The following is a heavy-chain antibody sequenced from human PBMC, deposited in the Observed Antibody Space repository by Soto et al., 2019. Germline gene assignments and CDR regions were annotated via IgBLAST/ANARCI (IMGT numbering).Heavy chain of an antibody. D-gene: IGHD3-10*01. CDR1: GFTFSSYG. V-gene: IGHV3-30*18. J-gene: IGHJ6*02. Sequence: VQLVESGGGVVQPGRSLRLSCAASGFTFSSYGMHWVRQAPGKGLEWVAVISYDGSNKYYADSVKGRFTISRDNSKNTLYLQMNSLRAEDTAVYYCAKDRGSGGYYYYGMDVWGQGTTVTVSS. CDR3: AKDRGSGGYYYYGMDV. CDR2: ISYDGSNK.